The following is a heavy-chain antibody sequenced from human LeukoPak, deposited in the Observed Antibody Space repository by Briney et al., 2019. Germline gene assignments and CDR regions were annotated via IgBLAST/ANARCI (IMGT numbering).Heavy chain of an antibody. CDR3: ARHEKSSGWYYDY. J-gene: IGHJ4*02. V-gene: IGHV4-59*08. CDR2: IYYSGST. CDR1: GGSISNYY. D-gene: IGHD6-19*01. Sequence: SETLSLTCTVSGGSISNYYWSWIRQPPGKGLEWIGHIYYSGSTNYNPSLKSRVTISVDTSKNQFSLKLSSVTAADTAVYYCARHEKSSGWYYDYWGQGTLVTVSS.